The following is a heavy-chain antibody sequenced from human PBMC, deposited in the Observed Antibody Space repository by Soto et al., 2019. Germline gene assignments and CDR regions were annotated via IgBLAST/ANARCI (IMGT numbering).Heavy chain of an antibody. CDR3: ARSPDSSGYYPRWYYYGMDV. J-gene: IGHJ6*02. V-gene: IGHV4-59*08. CDR2: IYYAGTT. D-gene: IGHD3-22*01. Sequence: SETLSLTCTVSGGSISPYYWSWIRQPPGKGLEWVGYIYYAGTTSYNPSLKSRVTISLETSKSQFSLRLSSVTAADTAVYYCARSPDSSGYYPRWYYYGMDVWGQGTTVTVS. CDR1: GGSISPYY.